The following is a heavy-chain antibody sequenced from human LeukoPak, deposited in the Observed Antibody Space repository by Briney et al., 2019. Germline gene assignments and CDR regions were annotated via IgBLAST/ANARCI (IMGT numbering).Heavy chain of an antibody. D-gene: IGHD5-18*01. J-gene: IGHJ6*03. Sequence: PGGSLRLSCVASGFTFSSYGMHWVRQAPGKGLEWVAFIRYDGSNKYYADSVKGRFTISRDNSKNTLYLQMNSLRAEDTAVYYCAKEWRGYSYGLYYYYYMDVWGKGTTVTISS. CDR1: GFTFSSYG. CDR2: IRYDGSNK. V-gene: IGHV3-30*02. CDR3: AKEWRGYSYGLYYYYYMDV.